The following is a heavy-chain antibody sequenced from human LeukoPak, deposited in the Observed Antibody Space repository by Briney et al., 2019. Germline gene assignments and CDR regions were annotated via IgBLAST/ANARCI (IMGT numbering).Heavy chain of an antibody. CDR2: INPNSGGT. Sequence: ASVKVSCKASGYTFTGYYMHWVRQAPGQGLEWMGWINPNSGGTNYAQKFQGWVTMTRDTSISTAYMELSRLRSDDTAVYYCARDTAMVPPYYYYYGMDVWGQGTTVTVSS. CDR1: GYTFTGYY. CDR3: ARDTAMVPPYYYYYGMDV. J-gene: IGHJ6*02. D-gene: IGHD5-18*01. V-gene: IGHV1-2*04.